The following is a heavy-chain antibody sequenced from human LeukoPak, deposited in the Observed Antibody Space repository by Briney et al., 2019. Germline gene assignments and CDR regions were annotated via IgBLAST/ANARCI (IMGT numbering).Heavy chain of an antibody. CDR3: ARDPNLTGYRRLPEGFDY. V-gene: IGHV3-21*01. CDR1: GFTFSSYS. CDR2: ISSSSSYI. Sequence: GGSLRLSCAASGFTFSSYSMNWVRQAPGKGLEWVSSISSSSSYIYYADSVKGRFTISRDNAENSLYLQMNSLRAEDTAVYYCARDPNLTGYRRLPEGFDYWGQGTLVTVSS. D-gene: IGHD3-9*01. J-gene: IGHJ4*02.